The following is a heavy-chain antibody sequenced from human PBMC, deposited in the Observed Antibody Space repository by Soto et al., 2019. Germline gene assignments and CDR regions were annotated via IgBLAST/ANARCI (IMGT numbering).Heavy chain of an antibody. CDR3: ARPFGERSGYYAFDA. CDR2: INAGNGNT. J-gene: IGHJ3*01. V-gene: IGHV1-3*01. CDR1: GFTFTSYA. D-gene: IGHD3-22*01. Sequence: ASVKVSCKASGFTFTSYAMHWVRQAPGQRLEWMGWINAGNGNTKYSQKLQGRVTIIRDTSASTAYMELSSLRSEDTAVYYCARPFGERSGYYAFDAWGQGTMVTVSS.